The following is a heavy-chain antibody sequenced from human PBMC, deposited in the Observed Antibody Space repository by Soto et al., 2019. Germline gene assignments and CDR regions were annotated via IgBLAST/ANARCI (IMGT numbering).Heavy chain of an antibody. Sequence: GASVKVSCKASGYTFTSYDINWVRQATGQGLEWMGWMNPNSGNTGYAQKFQGRVTMTRNTSISTAYMELSSLRSEDTAVYYCARVVGGYCSGGSCYDYGMDVWGQGTTVTGLL. CDR2: MNPNSGNT. J-gene: IGHJ6*02. CDR3: ARVVGGYCSGGSCYDYGMDV. D-gene: IGHD2-15*01. V-gene: IGHV1-8*01. CDR1: GYTFTSYD.